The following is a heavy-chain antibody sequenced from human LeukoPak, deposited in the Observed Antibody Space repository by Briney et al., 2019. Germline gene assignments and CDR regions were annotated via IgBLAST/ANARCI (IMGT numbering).Heavy chain of an antibody. CDR2: INPNSGGT. J-gene: IGHJ4*02. Sequence: VASVKVSCKASGYTFTGYYTHWVRQAPGQGLEWMGWINPNSGGTNYAQKFQGWVTMTRDTSISTAYMELSRLRSDDTAVYYCARAGRENGSGSYDYWGQGTLVTVSS. CDR1: GYTFTGYY. D-gene: IGHD3-10*01. V-gene: IGHV1-2*04. CDR3: ARAGRENGSGSYDY.